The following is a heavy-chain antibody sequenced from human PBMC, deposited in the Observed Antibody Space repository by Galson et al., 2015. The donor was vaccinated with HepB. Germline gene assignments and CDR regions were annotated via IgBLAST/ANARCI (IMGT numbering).Heavy chain of an antibody. CDR3: ARVADADYGDHSHFDY. D-gene: IGHD4-17*01. CDR2: ISSSSTYT. J-gene: IGHJ4*02. CDR1: GFTFSDYY. V-gene: IGHV3-11*06. Sequence: SLRLSCAASGFTFSDYYMSWIRQAPGQGLEWVSYISSSSTYTNYADSVRGRFTISRDNAKNSLYLQINSLRAEDTAVYYCARVADADYGDHSHFDYWGQGTLATVSS.